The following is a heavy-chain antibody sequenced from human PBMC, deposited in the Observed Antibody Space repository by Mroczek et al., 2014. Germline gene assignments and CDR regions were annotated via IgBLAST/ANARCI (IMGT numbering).Heavy chain of an antibody. CDR2: INHSGST. Sequence: QVQLQQWGAGLLKPSETLSLTCAVYGGSFSGYYWSWIRQPPGKGLEWIGEINHSGSTNYNPSLKSRVTISVDTSKNQFSLKLSSVTAADTAVYYCASYTLFGVVGWDAFDIWGQGQWSPSLQ. D-gene: IGHD3-3*01. CDR3: ASYTLFGVVGWDAFDI. V-gene: IGHV4-34*01. CDR1: GGSFSGYY. J-gene: IGHJ3*02.